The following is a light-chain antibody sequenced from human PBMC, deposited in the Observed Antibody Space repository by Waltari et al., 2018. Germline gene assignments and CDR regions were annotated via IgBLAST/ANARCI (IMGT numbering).Light chain of an antibody. CDR2: WAS. CDR3: QQYGSTSAYT. V-gene: IGKV4-1*01. J-gene: IGKJ2*01. CDR1: ASLIHSDNKKNF. Sequence: IVMTQSPDSLAVSLGGRATITCKSSASLIHSDNKKNFLAWFQQRPGQPPRLLIYWASSRESGVPERFTGGGSGTEFSLTINNVQTEDAAIYHCQQYGSTSAYTFGQGTRLEI.